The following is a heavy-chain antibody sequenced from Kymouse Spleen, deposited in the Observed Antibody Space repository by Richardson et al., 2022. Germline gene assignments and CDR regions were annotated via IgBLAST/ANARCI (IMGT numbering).Heavy chain of an antibody. D-gene: IGHD3-10*01. Sequence: QLQLQESGPGLVKPSETLSLTCTVSGGSISSSSYYWGWIRQPPGKGLEWIGSIYYSGSTYYNPSLKSRVTISVDTSKNQFSLKLSSVTAADTAVYYCARQTLLLWFGELLPWGQGTLVTVSS. CDR1: GGSISSSSYY. CDR2: IYYSGST. J-gene: IGHJ5*02. CDR3: ARQTLLLWFGELLP. V-gene: IGHV4-39*01.